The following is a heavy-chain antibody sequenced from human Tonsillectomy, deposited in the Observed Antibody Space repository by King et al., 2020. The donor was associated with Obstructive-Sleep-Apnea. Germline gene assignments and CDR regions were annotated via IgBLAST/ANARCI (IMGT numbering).Heavy chain of an antibody. V-gene: IGHV4-4*02. J-gene: IGHJ5*02. D-gene: IGHD2-2*01. CDR2: IYHSGST. CDR1: GGSISSSNW. CDR3: ARATRLGYCSSTSCYPNWFDP. Sequence: VQLQESGPGLVKPSGTLSLTCAVSGGSISSSNWWSWVRQPPGKGLEWIGEIYHSGSTNYNPSLKSRVTISVDKSKNQFSLQLSSVTAADTAVYYCARATRLGYCSSTSCYPNWFDPWGQGTLVTVSS.